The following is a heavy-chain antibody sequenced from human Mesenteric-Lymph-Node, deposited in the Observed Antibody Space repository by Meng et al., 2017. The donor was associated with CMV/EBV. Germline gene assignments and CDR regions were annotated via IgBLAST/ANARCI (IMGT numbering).Heavy chain of an antibody. Sequence: GESLKISCAASGFTFSDYAMHWVRQAPGKGLEGPEWVAVISYDERQKYYADSVRGRFTISRDNSKNTLYLQMNSLRAEDTAVYYCARGGDGYNSVDYWGQGTLVTVSS. CDR2: ISYDERQK. CDR1: GFTFSDYA. V-gene: IGHV3-30*04. J-gene: IGHJ4*02. D-gene: IGHD5-24*01. CDR3: ARGGDGYNSVDY.